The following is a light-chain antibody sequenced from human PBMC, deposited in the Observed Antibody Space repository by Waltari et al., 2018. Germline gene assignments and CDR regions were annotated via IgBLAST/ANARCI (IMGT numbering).Light chain of an antibody. V-gene: IGKV4-1*01. CDR1: QSLLYNTNKKNY. J-gene: IGKJ3*01. Sequence: DIVMTQSPDSLAVSLGERDTIHCKSSQSLLYNTNKKNYLAWYQQKTGQPPKMLIYWASSRETGVPGRFSGSGSGTDFTLTNSSLQAEDVAVYYCQQYYATPRTFGPGTKVDIK. CDR2: WAS. CDR3: QQYYATPRT.